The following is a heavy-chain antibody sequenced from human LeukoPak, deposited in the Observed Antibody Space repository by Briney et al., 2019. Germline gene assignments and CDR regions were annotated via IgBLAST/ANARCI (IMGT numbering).Heavy chain of an antibody. V-gene: IGHV3-23*01. J-gene: IGHJ5*02. CDR1: GFTFRSYA. CDR3: AKLTRGYCDSFACPNWFDP. D-gene: IGHD2/OR15-2a*01. CDR2: ISDSGGTT. Sequence: GGSLRLSCAASGFTFRSYAMSWVRHAPGEGLEWVAAISDSGGTTYYADSVKGRFTISRDNSKNTLYLQMNSLRGEDTALYYCAKLTRGYCDSFACPNWFDPWGRGTLVTVSS.